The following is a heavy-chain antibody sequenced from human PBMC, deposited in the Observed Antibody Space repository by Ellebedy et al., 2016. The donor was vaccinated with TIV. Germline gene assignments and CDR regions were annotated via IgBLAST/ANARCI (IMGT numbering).Heavy chain of an antibody. CDR1: GYTFTGYY. Sequence: AASVKVSCKASGYTFTGYYMHWVRQATGQGLEWMGWMNPNSGSTGYAQKFQGRVTMTRNTSISTAYMDLSRRRSEYRAVYYCARGGGAGTWDGQGMDDAFDIWGQGTMVTVSS. CDR3: ARGGGAGTWDGQGMDDAFDI. CDR2: MNPNSGST. V-gene: IGHV1-8*02. D-gene: IGHD1-1*01. J-gene: IGHJ3*02.